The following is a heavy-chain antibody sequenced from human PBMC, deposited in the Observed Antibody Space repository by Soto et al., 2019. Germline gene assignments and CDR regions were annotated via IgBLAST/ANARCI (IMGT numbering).Heavy chain of an antibody. CDR2: TYYRSKWYN. J-gene: IGHJ4*02. CDR3: VRNSWNSTPDFAV. Sequence: LPCVVSGETVATLGSCWNYARTPASRGLEWLGRTYYRSKWYNDYAVSVKSRITVHPDTSKNQFSLQLKSVTPEDTGGYYCVRNSWNSTPDFAVGGQGIHVNV. D-gene: IGHD1-7*01. V-gene: IGHV6-1*01. CDR1: GETVATLGSC.